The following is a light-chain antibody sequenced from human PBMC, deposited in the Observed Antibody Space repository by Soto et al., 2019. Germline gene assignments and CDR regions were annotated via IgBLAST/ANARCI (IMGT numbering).Light chain of an antibody. CDR1: SSDVGGYNY. J-gene: IGLJ1*01. CDR2: DVS. Sequence: QSVLTQPASVSGSPGQSITISCTGTSSDVGGYNYVSWYQQHPGKAPKLMIYDVSNRPSGVSNRFSGSKSGNTASLTISGFQAEDGAVYYCSSYTSSSTPYVFGTGTKHTVL. V-gene: IGLV2-14*01. CDR3: SSYTSSSTPYV.